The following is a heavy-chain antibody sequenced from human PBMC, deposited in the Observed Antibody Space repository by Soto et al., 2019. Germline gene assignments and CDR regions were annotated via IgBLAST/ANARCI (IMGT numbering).Heavy chain of an antibody. CDR3: ARVSGPYCSGGSCHVDY. D-gene: IGHD2-15*01. Sequence: QVQLVQSGAEVKKPGASVKVSCKASGYTFTSYYMHWVRQAPGQGLEWMGIINPSGGSTSYAQKFRGRVTMTRDTSTSTVYMELSSLRSEDTAVYYCARVSGPYCSGGSCHVDYWGQGTLVTVSS. CDR1: GYTFTSYY. J-gene: IGHJ4*02. V-gene: IGHV1-46*01. CDR2: INPSGGST.